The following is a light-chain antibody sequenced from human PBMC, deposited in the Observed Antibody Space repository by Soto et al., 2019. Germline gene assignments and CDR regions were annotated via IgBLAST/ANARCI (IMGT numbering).Light chain of an antibody. V-gene: IGKV3-20*01. CDR2: AAS. CDR3: QQYGSSPRT. Sequence: EMVLTQSPGTLSLSPGERATLSCRASQSVNSNYLAWYQQKPGQAPRLLIYAASSRITGIPDRFSGSGSGTDFSLTISRLEPEDFAVYHCQQYGSSPRTFGQGTKVEIK. CDR1: QSVNSNY. J-gene: IGKJ1*01.